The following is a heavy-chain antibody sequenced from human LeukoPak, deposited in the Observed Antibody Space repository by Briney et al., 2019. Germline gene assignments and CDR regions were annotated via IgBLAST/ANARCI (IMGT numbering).Heavy chain of an antibody. Sequence: GGSLRLSCAASGFTFSSYAMSWVRQAPGKGLEWVSAISGSGGSTYYADSVKGRFTISRDNSKNTLYLQMNSLRAEDTAVYYCTAGPDCSSTSCLFEFWGQGTLVTVSS. J-gene: IGHJ4*02. CDR3: TAGPDCSSTSCLFEF. CDR1: GFTFSSYA. V-gene: IGHV3-23*01. D-gene: IGHD2-2*01. CDR2: ISGSGGST.